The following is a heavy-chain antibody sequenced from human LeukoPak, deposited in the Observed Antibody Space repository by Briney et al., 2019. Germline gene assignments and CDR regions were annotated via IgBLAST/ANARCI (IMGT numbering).Heavy chain of an antibody. CDR3: AKSRVEGSFYYFDC. Sequence: GGSLRRSCAASGFTFSSYAMSWVRQAPGKGLEWVSAISGSDGRTYYADSVKGRFTISRDNSKNTLYLQMNSLRAEDTAVYSCAKSRVEGSFYYFDCWGQGTLVTVSS. J-gene: IGHJ4*02. CDR1: GFTFSSYA. V-gene: IGHV3-23*01. D-gene: IGHD3-3*01. CDR2: ISGSDGRT.